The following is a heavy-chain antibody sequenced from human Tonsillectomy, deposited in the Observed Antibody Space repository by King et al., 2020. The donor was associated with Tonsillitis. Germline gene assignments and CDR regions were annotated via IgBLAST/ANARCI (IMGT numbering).Heavy chain of an antibody. J-gene: IGHJ5*02. Sequence: VQLQESGPGLVKPSQTLSLTCTVSGGSISSGGYYWSWIRQHPGKGLEWIGYIYYSGSTYYNPSLKSRVTISVDTSKNQFSLKLSSVTAADTAVYYCARSFIRGVIITMYNWFDPWGQGTLVTVSS. D-gene: IGHD3-10*01. CDR3: ARSFIRGVIITMYNWFDP. CDR1: GGSISSGGYY. V-gene: IGHV4-31*03. CDR2: IYYSGST.